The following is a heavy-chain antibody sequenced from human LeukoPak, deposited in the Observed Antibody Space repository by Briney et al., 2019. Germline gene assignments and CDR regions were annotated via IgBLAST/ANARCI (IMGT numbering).Heavy chain of an antibody. CDR3: ARHSAVVAATVYDY. J-gene: IGHJ4*02. CDR2: ISAYNGNT. V-gene: IGHV1-18*01. D-gene: IGHD2-15*01. Sequence: ASVKVSCKASGYTFTSYGISWVRQAPGQGLEWTGWISAYNGNTNYAQKLQGRVTMTTDTSTSTAYMELRSLRSDDTAVYYCARHSAVVAATVYDYWGQGTLVTVSS. CDR1: GYTFTSYG.